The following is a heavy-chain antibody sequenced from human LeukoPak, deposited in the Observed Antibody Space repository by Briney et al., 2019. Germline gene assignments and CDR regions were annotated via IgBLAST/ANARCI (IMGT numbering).Heavy chain of an antibody. CDR3: AKLQDFYDNSGYSYFDN. J-gene: IGHJ4*02. CDR1: GFTFSSYA. CDR2: ISGSGGST. Sequence: LPGGSLRLSCAASGFTFSSYAVSWVRQAPGKGLEWVSSISGSGGSTYSADSVKGRFTISRDNSKNTLYLQMNSLRAEDTALYYCAKLQDFYDNSGYSYFDNWGQGTLVTVSS. D-gene: IGHD3-22*01. V-gene: IGHV3-23*01.